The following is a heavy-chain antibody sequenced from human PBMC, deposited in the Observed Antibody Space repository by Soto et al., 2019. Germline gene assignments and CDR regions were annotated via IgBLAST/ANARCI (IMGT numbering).Heavy chain of an antibody. CDR1: GFTFSSYA. CDR2: ISGSGGST. V-gene: IGHV3-23*01. Sequence: EVQLLESGGGLVQPGGSLRLSCAASGFTFSSYAMSWVRQAPGKGLEWVSAISGSGGSTYYADSVKGRFTISRDNSKNTLYLQMNSLRAEDTAVYCCAKVSSGWYQFDYWGQGTLVTVSS. D-gene: IGHD6-19*01. CDR3: AKVSSGWYQFDY. J-gene: IGHJ4*02.